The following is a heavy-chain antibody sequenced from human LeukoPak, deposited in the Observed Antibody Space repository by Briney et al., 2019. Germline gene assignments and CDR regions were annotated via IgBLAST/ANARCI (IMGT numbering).Heavy chain of an antibody. CDR3: AADPDGYNSDY. CDR1: GFTFTSSA. CDR2: IVVGSGNT. D-gene: IGHD5-24*01. J-gene: IGHJ4*02. V-gene: IGHV1-58*02. Sequence: GASVKVSCKASGFTFTSSAMQWVRQARGQRLEWIEWIVVGSGNTNYAQKFQERVTITRDMSTSTAYMELSGLRSEDTAVYYCAADPDGYNSDYWGQGTLVTVSS.